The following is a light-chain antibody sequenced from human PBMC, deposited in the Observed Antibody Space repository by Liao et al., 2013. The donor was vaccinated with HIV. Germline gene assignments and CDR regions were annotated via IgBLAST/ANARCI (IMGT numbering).Light chain of an antibody. CDR2: YDT. CDR1: NIGTKS. V-gene: IGLV3-21*01. Sequence: SYVLTQPPSVSVAPGKTATVSCGGNNIGTKSVHWYQQKPGQAPVVVIYYDTDRPSGIPERFSGSNSGNTATLTISGTQPMDEADYYCQAWDSSTGVFGGGTQLTVL. CDR3: QAWDSSTGV. J-gene: IGLJ3*02.